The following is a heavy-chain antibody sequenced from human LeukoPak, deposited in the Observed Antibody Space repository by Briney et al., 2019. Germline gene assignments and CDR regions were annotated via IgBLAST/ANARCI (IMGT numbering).Heavy chain of an antibody. V-gene: IGHV3-23*01. CDR2: ISGSGGST. Sequence: GASLRLSCAASGFTFSSYAMSWVRQAPGRGREWVSAISGSGGSTYYADSVKGRFTLSRNNSKNTLYLQMNSVRAEDTAVYYCAKDCSGGSCLDYWGEGTLVTVSS. CDR1: GFTFSSYA. J-gene: IGHJ4*02. CDR3: AKDCSGGSCLDY. D-gene: IGHD2-15*01.